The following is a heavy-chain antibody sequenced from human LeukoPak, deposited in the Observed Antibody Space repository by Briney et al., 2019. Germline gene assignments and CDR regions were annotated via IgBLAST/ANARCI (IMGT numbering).Heavy chain of an antibody. Sequence: PGGSLRLSCAATGFPFRSYAMHWVRQAPGKGLEWVAVISYDGSNEYYADSVKGRFTISRDNSKSTLYLQMNSLRAEDTAVFYCAKEEISSFYFGYWGQGTLVTVSS. CDR3: AKEEISSFYFGY. D-gene: IGHD3-16*02. CDR1: GFPFRSYA. V-gene: IGHV3-30*18. CDR2: ISYDGSNE. J-gene: IGHJ4*02.